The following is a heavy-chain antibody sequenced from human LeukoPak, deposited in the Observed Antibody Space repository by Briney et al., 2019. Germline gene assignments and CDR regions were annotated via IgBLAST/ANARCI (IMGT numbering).Heavy chain of an antibody. Sequence: SETLSLTCTVSGGSISSYYWSWIRQPPGKGLEWIGYIHYSGSTNYNPSLKSRVTISVDTSKNQFSLKLSSVTAADTAVYYCARSYGSGSYFDYWGQGILVTVSS. CDR1: GGSISSYY. D-gene: IGHD3-10*01. CDR2: IHYSGST. V-gene: IGHV4-59*01. J-gene: IGHJ4*02. CDR3: ARSYGSGSYFDY.